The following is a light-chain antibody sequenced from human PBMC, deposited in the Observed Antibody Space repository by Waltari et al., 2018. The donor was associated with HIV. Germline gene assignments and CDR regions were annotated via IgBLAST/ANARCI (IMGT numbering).Light chain of an antibody. V-gene: IGLV2-8*01. CDR3: ASYGDTNRVL. CDR1: SSDVGGYEY. Sequence: QSALTQPPSASGSLGPSVTISYTGTSSDVGGYEYVSWYQHHPDKAPKLIIYEVNKRPSGVPDRFSGSKSDNTASLTVAGLQDDDEAHYYCASYGDTNRVLFGGGTRVTVL. CDR2: EVN. J-gene: IGLJ6*01.